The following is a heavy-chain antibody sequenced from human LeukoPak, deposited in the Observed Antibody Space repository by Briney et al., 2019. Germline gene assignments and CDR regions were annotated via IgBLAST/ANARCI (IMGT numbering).Heavy chain of an antibody. J-gene: IGHJ4*02. CDR1: GFTFSTYS. Sequence: PGGSLRLSCAASGFTFSTYSMSWVRQAPGKGLEWVSYISSSSAMYYADSVKGRFTISRDNAKNSLYLQMSSLRDEDTAVYYCAGELGYFDYWGQGTLVTVSS. D-gene: IGHD7-27*01. V-gene: IGHV3-48*02. CDR2: ISSSSAM. CDR3: AGELGYFDY.